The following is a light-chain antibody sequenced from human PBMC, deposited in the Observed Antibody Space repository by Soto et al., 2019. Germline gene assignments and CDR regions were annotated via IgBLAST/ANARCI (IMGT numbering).Light chain of an antibody. CDR1: SNDVGGYNY. CDR3: SSYTTTTTSGV. J-gene: IGLJ1*01. Sequence: QSALTQPASVSGSPGQSITISCTGTSNDVGGYNYVSWYQQYPDKAPTLIIYDVSNRPSGVSTRFSGSKSGNRASLTISGLQAEDEADYYCSSYTTTTTSGVFGTGTKLTVL. CDR2: DVS. V-gene: IGLV2-14*01.